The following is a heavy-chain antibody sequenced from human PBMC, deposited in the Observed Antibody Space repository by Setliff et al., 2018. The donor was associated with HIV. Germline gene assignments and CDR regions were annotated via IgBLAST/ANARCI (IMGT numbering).Heavy chain of an antibody. J-gene: IGHJ5*02. D-gene: IGHD5-18*01. CDR3: ARDGRYSFGYNWFDP. CDR1: GFTFSSYA. V-gene: IGHV3-23*01. CDR2: ISGSGGTT. Sequence: LRLSCAASGFTFSSYAMSWVRQAPGKGLEWVSVISGSGGTTYYADSVKGRFTISRDNSKNTLYLQMNSLRAEDTAVYYCARDGRYSFGYNWFDPWGQGTLVTVSS.